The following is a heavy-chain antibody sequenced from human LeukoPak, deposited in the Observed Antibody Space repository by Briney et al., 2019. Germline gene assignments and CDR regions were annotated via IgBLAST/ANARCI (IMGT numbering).Heavy chain of an antibody. CDR1: GFTFNTYA. J-gene: IGHJ4*01. CDR2: ISDSGGGA. Sequence: GGSLRLSCAASGFTFNTYAMSWVRQAPGKGLEWVSAISDSGGGAYYADSVKGRFTISRDNSKNTLYPQMNSLRAEDTAVYYCAKDPRRVARLITFGGGRPYYFDYWGQGTLVTVSS. CDR3: AKDPRRVARLITFGGGRPYYFDY. D-gene: IGHD3-16*01. V-gene: IGHV3-23*01.